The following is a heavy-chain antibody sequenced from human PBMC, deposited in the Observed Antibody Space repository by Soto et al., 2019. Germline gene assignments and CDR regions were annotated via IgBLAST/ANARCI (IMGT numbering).Heavy chain of an antibody. D-gene: IGHD2-2*01. Sequence: SETLSLTCSVSGGSINSYWWSWIRQPAGKGLEWIGRVYSSGTTDYNPSLNSRATMSVETSKNQFSLKLTSVTAADTAVYYCARDIGSYAYAEGYWGQGIQVTVSS. CDR1: GGSINSYW. V-gene: IGHV4-4*07. CDR2: VYSSGTT. J-gene: IGHJ4*02. CDR3: ARDIGSYAYAEGY.